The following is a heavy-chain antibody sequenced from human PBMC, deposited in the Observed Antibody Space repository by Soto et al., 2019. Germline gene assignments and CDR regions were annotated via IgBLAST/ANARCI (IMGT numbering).Heavy chain of an antibody. CDR2: ISAYNGNT. J-gene: IGHJ1*01. Sequence: ASVKVSCKASGYTFTSYGISWVRQAPGQGLEWMGWISAYNGNTNYAQKLQGRVTMTTDTSTSTAYMELRSLRSDDTAVYYCARSRIAVAEEYFQHWGQGTLVTVSS. V-gene: IGHV1-18*01. CDR3: ARSRIAVAEEYFQH. CDR1: GYTFTSYG. D-gene: IGHD6-19*01.